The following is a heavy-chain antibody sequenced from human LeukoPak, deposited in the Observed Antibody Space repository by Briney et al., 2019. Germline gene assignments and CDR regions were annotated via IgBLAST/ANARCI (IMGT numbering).Heavy chain of an antibody. CDR1: GDSISTYY. CDR3: ARAFSSSSFYFNY. D-gene: IGHD6-6*01. V-gene: IGHV4-59*01. Sequence: SETLSLTCTVSGDSISTYYWNWIRQPPGKGLEWIGYIYHSGSTNYNPPLKSRVTISMDTSKNQFSLKLSSVTAADTAVYYCARAFSSSSFYFNYWGQGTLVTVSS. J-gene: IGHJ4*02. CDR2: IYHSGST.